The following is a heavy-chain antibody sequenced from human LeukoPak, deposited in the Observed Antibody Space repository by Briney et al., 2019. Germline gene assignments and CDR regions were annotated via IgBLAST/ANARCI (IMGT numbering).Heavy chain of an antibody. J-gene: IGHJ4*02. V-gene: IGHV3-30-3*01. D-gene: IGHD3-22*01. CDR1: GFTFSSYA. Sequence: HPGRSLRLSCAASGFTFSSYAMHWVRQAPGKGLEWVALISYDGSDKYYADSVRGRFTISRDNSKNTLYLQMNSLRADDTAVYYCARVYYDSSGYSFDYWGQGTLVTASS. CDR2: ISYDGSDK. CDR3: ARVYYDSSGYSFDY.